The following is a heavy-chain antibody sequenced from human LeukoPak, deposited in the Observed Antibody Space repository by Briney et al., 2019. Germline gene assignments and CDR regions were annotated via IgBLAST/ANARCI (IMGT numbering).Heavy chain of an antibody. CDR2: INPSGGST. J-gene: IGHJ3*02. CDR1: GDTFTSYY. D-gene: IGHD2-2*02. V-gene: IGHV1-46*01. Sequence: ASVKVSCKASGDTFTSYYMHWVRQAPGQGLEWMGIINPSGGSTSYAQKFQGRVTMTRDTSTSTVYMELSSLRSEDTAVYYCAREIGYCSSTSCYKRAFDIWGQGTMVTVSS. CDR3: AREIGYCSSTSCYKRAFDI.